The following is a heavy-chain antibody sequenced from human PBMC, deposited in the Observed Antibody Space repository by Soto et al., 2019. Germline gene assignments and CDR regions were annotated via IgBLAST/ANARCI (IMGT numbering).Heavy chain of an antibody. CDR2: IYWDDDK. Sequence: QITLKESGPTLLKPTQTLTLTCTFSGFSLTTRGVCVGWIRQPPGKALECLALIYWDDDKRYSPSLQSRLSITKDTSKNQVVLTMTNVDPVDTATYYCAHIPNYYQYDWFDPWGQGTLVSVSS. V-gene: IGHV2-5*02. D-gene: IGHD3-16*01. CDR3: AHIPNYYQYDWFDP. CDR1: GFSLTTRGVC. J-gene: IGHJ5*02.